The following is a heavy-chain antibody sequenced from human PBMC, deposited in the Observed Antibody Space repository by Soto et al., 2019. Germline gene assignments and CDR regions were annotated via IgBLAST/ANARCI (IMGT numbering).Heavy chain of an antibody. J-gene: IGHJ4*01. CDR3: ASALGGVTYLKI. V-gene: IGHV4-34*01. CDR1: GGSFSGSY. CDR2: FSHNGHI. Sequence: QVQLQQWGAGLLKPSETLSLTCAVSGGSFSGSYWTWVRKAPGKGLEWIGEFSHNGHINYNPSLASRLARSMDTSQKQCPLKVTSVTAADTAVYYCASALGGVTYLKICGQGTLVTVSS. D-gene: IGHD3-10*01.